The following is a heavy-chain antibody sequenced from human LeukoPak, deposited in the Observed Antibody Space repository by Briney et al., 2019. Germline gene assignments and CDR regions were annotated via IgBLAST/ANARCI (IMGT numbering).Heavy chain of an antibody. CDR1: GGSISSYY. D-gene: IGHD3-22*01. V-gene: IGHV4-59*01. CDR2: IYYSGST. CDR3: ARGVPKKGFYYDSSGLNRKMRPYYYGMDV. Sequence: SETLSLTCTVSGGSISSYYWSWIRQPPGKGLEWIGYIYYSGSTNYNPSLKSRVTISVDTSKNQFSLKLSSVTAADTAVYYCARGVPKKGFYYDSSGLNRKMRPYYYGMDVWGQGTTVTVSS. J-gene: IGHJ6*02.